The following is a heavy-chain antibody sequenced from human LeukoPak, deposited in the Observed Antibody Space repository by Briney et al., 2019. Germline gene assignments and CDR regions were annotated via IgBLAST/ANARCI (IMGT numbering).Heavy chain of an antibody. CDR3: ARGLRLIAAAGANNWFDP. J-gene: IGHJ5*02. V-gene: IGHV4-34*01. Sequence: KPSETLSLTCAVYGGSFSGYYWSWIRQPPGKGLEWIGEINHSGSTNYNPSLKSRVTISVDTSKNQFSLKLSSVTAADTTVYYCARGLRLIAAAGANNWFDPWGQGTLVTVSS. CDR1: GGSFSGYY. CDR2: INHSGST. D-gene: IGHD6-13*01.